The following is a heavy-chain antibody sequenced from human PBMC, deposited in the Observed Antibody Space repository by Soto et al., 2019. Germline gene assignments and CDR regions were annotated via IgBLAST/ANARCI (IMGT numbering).Heavy chain of an antibody. J-gene: IGHJ3*02. Sequence: QVQLVESGGGVVQPGRSLRLSCAASGFTFSSYGMHWVRQAPGKGLEWVAVIWYDGSNKYYADSVKGRFTISRDNSKNTLYLQMNSLRAEDTAVYYCARDGRIMITFGGPREVVGAFDIWGQGTMVTVSS. V-gene: IGHV3-33*01. CDR3: ARDGRIMITFGGPREVVGAFDI. CDR1: GFTFSSYG. D-gene: IGHD3-16*01. CDR2: IWYDGSNK.